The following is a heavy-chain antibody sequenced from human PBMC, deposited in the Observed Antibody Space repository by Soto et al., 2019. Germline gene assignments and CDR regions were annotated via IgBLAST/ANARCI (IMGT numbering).Heavy chain of an antibody. V-gene: IGHV4-59*01. CDR1: GGSINDYY. CDR2: IYYSGSA. D-gene: IGHD3-10*01. Sequence: SETLSLTCNVSGGSINDYYWTWIRQPPRKGLEWVGYIYYSGSAYYNPSLKSRVTISVGTSKNQFSLKLSSVTAADTAVYYCAREGYSYGSGSVYYGMDVWGQGTTVTVSS. CDR3: AREGYSYGSGSVYYGMDV. J-gene: IGHJ6*02.